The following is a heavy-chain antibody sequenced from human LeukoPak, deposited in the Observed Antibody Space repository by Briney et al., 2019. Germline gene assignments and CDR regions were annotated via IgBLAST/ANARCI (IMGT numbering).Heavy chain of an antibody. D-gene: IGHD3-10*01. CDR2: IYPGDSDT. J-gene: IGHJ3*02. V-gene: IGHV5-51*01. CDR1: GYSFTSYW. CDR3: ARLPHYYGSGSDGAFDI. Sequence: GESLKISCKGSGYSFTSYWIGWVRQIPGKGLEWMGIIYPGDSDTRYSPSFQGQVTISADKSISTAYLQWSSLKASDTAMYYCARLPHYYGSGSDGAFDIWGQGTMVTVSS.